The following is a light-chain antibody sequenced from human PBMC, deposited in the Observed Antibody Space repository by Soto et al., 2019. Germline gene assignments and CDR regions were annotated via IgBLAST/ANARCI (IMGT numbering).Light chain of an antibody. CDR1: SSDVGSYNL. Sequence: QSALTQPASVSGSPGQSITISCTGTSSDVGSYNLVSWYQQHPGKAPKFMIYEGSKRPSGVSNRFSGSKSGNTASLTTSGLQAEDEADYYCCSYAGSSTFVVFVGGTKLTVL. J-gene: IGLJ2*01. CDR2: EGS. CDR3: CSYAGSSTFVV. V-gene: IGLV2-23*03.